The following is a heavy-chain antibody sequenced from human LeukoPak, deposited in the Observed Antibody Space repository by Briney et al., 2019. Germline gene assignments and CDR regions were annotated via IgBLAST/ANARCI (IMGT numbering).Heavy chain of an antibody. CDR3: ATGPLPTPPYYYYYYGMDV. CDR2: INHSGST. Sequence: SETLSLTCAVYGGSFSGYYWSWIRQPPGKGLEWIGEINHSGSTNYNPSLKSRGTISVDTSKNQFSLKLSSVTAADTPVYYCATGPLPTPPYYYYYYGMDVWGQGTTVTVSS. CDR1: GGSFSGYY. D-gene: IGHD5/OR15-5a*01. J-gene: IGHJ6*02. V-gene: IGHV4-34*01.